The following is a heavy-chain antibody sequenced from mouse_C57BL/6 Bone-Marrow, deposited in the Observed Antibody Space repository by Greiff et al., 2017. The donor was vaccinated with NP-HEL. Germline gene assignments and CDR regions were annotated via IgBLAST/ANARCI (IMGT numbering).Heavy chain of an antibody. CDR3: TPYGNYGARFAY. CDR2: IDPENGDT. CDR1: GFNIKDDY. V-gene: IGHV14-4*01. Sequence: EVKVVESGAELVRPGASVKLSCTASGFNIKDDYMHWVKQRPEQGLEWIGWIDPENGDTEYASKFQGKATITADTSSNTAYLQLSSLTSEDTAVYYCTPYGNYGARFAYWGQGTLVTVSA. J-gene: IGHJ3*01. D-gene: IGHD2-1*01.